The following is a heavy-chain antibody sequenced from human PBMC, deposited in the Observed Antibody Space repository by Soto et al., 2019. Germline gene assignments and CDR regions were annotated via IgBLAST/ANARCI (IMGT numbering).Heavy chain of an antibody. V-gene: IGHV3-30*18. CDR3: AKEATWIQLWTATDY. D-gene: IGHD5-18*01. Sequence: QVQLVQSGVGVVQPGRSLRLSCAASGFTFSSYGMHWVRQAPGKGLEWVAVISYDGSNKYYADSVKGRFTISRDNSKNTLYLQMNSLRAEDTAVYYCAKEATWIQLWTATDYWGQGTLVTVSS. J-gene: IGHJ4*02. CDR2: ISYDGSNK. CDR1: GFTFSSYG.